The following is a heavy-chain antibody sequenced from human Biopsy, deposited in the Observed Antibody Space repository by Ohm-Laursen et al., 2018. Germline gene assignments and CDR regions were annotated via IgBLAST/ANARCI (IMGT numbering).Heavy chain of an antibody. CDR1: GYSFTKYY. CDR2: INPTGGTA. Sequence: GASVKVSCKASGYSFTKYYINWVRQAPGQGLEWVGIINPTGGTASYAEKFQGRVTLTRDTSTGTVYLELNSLISEDTALYYCARDETGSSVFGPYYYGMDVWGQGTRVTVSS. V-gene: IGHV1-46*01. CDR3: ARDETGSSVFGPYYYGMDV. D-gene: IGHD3-9*01. J-gene: IGHJ6*02.